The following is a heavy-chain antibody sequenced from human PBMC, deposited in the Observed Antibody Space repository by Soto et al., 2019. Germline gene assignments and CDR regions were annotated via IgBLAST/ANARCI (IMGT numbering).Heavy chain of an antibody. V-gene: IGHV4-59*08. CDR3: ARLGGYYQAFDN. CDR2: IYYTGTT. Sequence: SDTLSLTCTVSGGSIRDYYWSWIRQPPGKGLEWIGYIYYTGTTTYNPSLKSRLSISEDTSRNQFSLKLSSVTSADTAVYYCARLGGYYQAFDNWGQGTLVTVS. CDR1: GGSIRDYY. D-gene: IGHD3-22*01. J-gene: IGHJ4*02.